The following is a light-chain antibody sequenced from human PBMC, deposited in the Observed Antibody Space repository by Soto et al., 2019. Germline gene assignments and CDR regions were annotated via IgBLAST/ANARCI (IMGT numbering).Light chain of an antibody. Sequence: QTVVTQEPSFSVSPGGTVTLTCGLTSGSVSTTYYPSWYQQTPGQAPRTLIYSTNIRSSGVPDRFSGSILGNKAALTITGAQAVDVSDYHCMLYMGGGLVVFGGGTKLTVL. CDR2: STN. J-gene: IGLJ2*01. CDR3: MLYMGGGLVV. CDR1: SGSVSTTYY. V-gene: IGLV8-61*01.